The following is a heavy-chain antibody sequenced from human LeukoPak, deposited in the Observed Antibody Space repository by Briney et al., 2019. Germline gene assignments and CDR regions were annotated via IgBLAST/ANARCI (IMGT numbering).Heavy chain of an antibody. D-gene: IGHD6-19*01. J-gene: IGHJ4*02. CDR1: GYTFTSYG. CDR2: ISAYNGNT. Sequence: ASVKVSCKASGYTFTSYGISWVRQAPGRGLEWMGWISAYNGNTNYAQKLQGRVTMTTDTSTSTAYMELRSLRSDDTAVYYCARAYSSGDYFDYWGQGTLVTVSS. CDR3: ARAYSSGDYFDY. V-gene: IGHV1-18*01.